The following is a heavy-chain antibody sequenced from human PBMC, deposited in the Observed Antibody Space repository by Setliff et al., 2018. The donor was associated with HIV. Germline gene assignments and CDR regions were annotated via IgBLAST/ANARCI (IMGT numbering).Heavy chain of an antibody. V-gene: IGHV4-59*11. J-gene: IGHJ4*02. CDR3: ARGTCVDY. CDR1: GGSISSHY. CDR2: IYYSGNT. Sequence: SETLSLTCTVSGGSISSHYWSWIRQPPGKGLEWIGSIYYSGNTNYNPSLKSRVTISVDTSKNQFSLKLSSVTAADTAVYYCARGTCVDYWGQGTLVTVSS.